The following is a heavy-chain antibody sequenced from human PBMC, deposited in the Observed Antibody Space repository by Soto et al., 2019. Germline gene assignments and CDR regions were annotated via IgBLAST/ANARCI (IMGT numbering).Heavy chain of an antibody. Sequence: QVELQESGPGLVKPSETLSLTCKVSGGSFSSHYWSWIRQPPGEGMEWIGYVFYTGSTNYRPSRRGRGLTSVDTSKKQFSMKLRSVTAADTAVYYCARKDGYYYYSNVWGKGNTVTDSS. V-gene: IGHV4-59*11. J-gene: IGHJ6*03. CDR2: VFYTGST. CDR1: GGSFSSHY. CDR3: ARKDGYYYYSNV. D-gene: IGHD2-15*01.